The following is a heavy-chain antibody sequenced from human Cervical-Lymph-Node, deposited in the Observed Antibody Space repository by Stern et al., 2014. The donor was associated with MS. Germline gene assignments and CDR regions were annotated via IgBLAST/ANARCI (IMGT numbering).Heavy chain of an antibody. Sequence: VQLLESGAEVKKPGASVKVSCKASGYTFTGYYMHWVRQAPGQGLEWMGRINPNSGGTNYAQKFQGRVTMTRDTSIRTAYMELSRLRSDDTAVYYCARSNYCSGGSCYYYYGMDVWGQGTTVTVSS. CDR2: INPNSGGT. J-gene: IGHJ6*02. CDR1: GYTFTGYY. CDR3: ARSNYCSGGSCYYYYGMDV. V-gene: IGHV1-2*06. D-gene: IGHD2-15*01.